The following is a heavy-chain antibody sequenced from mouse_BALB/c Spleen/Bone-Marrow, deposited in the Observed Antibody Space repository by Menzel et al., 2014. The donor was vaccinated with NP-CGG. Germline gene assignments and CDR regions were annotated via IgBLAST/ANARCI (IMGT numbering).Heavy chain of an antibody. J-gene: IGHJ1*01. V-gene: IGHV5-4*02. D-gene: IGHD1-2*01. CDR2: IRDGGSYT. CDR1: GFTFSDYY. Sequence: DVKLVESGGGLVKPGGSLKLSCAASGFTFSDYYMYWVRQTPEKRLEWVATIRDGGSYTYYPDSVKGRFTISRDNAKNNLYLQMSSLKSEDTAMYYCARVVTTATLYWYFDVWGAGTTVTVSS. CDR3: ARVVTTATLYWYFDV.